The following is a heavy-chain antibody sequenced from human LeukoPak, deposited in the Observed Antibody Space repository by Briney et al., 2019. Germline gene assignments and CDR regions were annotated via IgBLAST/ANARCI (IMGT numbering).Heavy chain of an antibody. CDR2: IYYSGST. CDR3: ARVTGYMIEDYFDY. D-gene: IGHD3-22*01. V-gene: IGHV4-39*07. CDR1: GGSISSSSYY. Sequence: ETLSLTCTVSGGSISSSSYYWGWVRQPPGKGLEWIGSIYYSGSTYYNPSLKSRVTISVDTSKNQFSLKLSSVTAADTAVYYCARVTGYMIEDYFDYWGQGTLVTVSS. J-gene: IGHJ4*02.